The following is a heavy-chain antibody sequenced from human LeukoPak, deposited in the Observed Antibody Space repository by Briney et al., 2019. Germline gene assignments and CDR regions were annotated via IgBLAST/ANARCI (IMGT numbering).Heavy chain of an antibody. Sequence: GGSLRLSCAASGFTFGSYAMSWVRQAPGKGLEWVSAISGSGGSTYYADSVKGRFTISRDNSKNTLYLQMNSLRAEDTAVYYCAKTFAKVTAIPRYFQHWGQGTLVTVSS. V-gene: IGHV3-23*01. CDR2: ISGSGGST. J-gene: IGHJ1*01. CDR3: AKTFAKVTAIPRYFQH. D-gene: IGHD2-21*02. CDR1: GFTFGSYA.